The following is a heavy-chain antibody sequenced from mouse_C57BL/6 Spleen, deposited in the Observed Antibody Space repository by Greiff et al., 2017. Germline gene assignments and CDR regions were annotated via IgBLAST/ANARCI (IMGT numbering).Heavy chain of an antibody. Sequence: VQLVESGAELARPGASVKLSCKASGYTFTSYGISWVKQRTGQGLEWIGEIYPRSGNTYYNEKFKGEATLTADKSSSTAYMELRSLTSEDSAVYFCARSDTTDAMDYWGQGTSVTVSS. D-gene: IGHD1-1*01. CDR3: ARSDTTDAMDY. J-gene: IGHJ4*01. CDR2: IYPRSGNT. CDR1: GYTFTSYG. V-gene: IGHV1-81*01.